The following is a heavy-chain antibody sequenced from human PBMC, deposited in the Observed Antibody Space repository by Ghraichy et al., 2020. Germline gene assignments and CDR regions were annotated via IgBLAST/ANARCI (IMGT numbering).Heavy chain of an antibody. CDR3: ARGGDAFDI. Sequence: SETLSLTCAVSGGSISSGGYSWSWIRQPPGKGLEWIGYIYHSGSTYYNPSLKSRVTISVDRSKNQFSLKLSSVTAADTAVYYCARGGDAFDIWGQGTMVTVSS. CDR2: IYHSGST. J-gene: IGHJ3*02. CDR1: GGSISSGGYS. V-gene: IGHV4-30-2*01.